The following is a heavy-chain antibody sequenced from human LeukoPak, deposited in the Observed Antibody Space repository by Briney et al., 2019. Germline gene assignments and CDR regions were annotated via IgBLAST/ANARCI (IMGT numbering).Heavy chain of an antibody. V-gene: IGHV3-7*01. Sequence: GGSLRLSCAASGFTFSSYAMSWVRQAPGKGLEWVANIKQDGSEKYYVDSVKGRFTISRDNAKNSLYLQMNSLRAEDTAVYYCAREGYSSGWPFDYWGQGTLVTVSS. CDR2: IKQDGSEK. CDR3: AREGYSSGWPFDY. CDR1: GFTFSSYA. J-gene: IGHJ4*02. D-gene: IGHD6-19*01.